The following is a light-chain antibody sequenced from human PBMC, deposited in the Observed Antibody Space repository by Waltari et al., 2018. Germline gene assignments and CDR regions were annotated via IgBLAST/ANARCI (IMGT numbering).Light chain of an antibody. CDR3: CSYVGGSTWV. CDR2: EDN. CDR1: SRAVGRHNL. V-gene: IGLV2-23*01. Sequence: QSALTPPASVSGSPGQSITISCTGISRAVGRHNLVSWYQHHPGKAPKLIIYEDNKRPSGVSNRFSGSKSGTTASLTVSELQTDDEADYYCCSYVGGSTWVFGGGTKLTVL. J-gene: IGLJ3*02.